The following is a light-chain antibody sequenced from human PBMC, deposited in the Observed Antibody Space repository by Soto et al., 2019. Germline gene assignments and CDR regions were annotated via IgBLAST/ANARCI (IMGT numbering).Light chain of an antibody. Sequence: DIQMTQSPSSLSASVGDRVTITCRASQSISSYLNWYQQKPGKAPKLLIYAASSLQSGVPSRFSGSGSGTEFTLTISSLQPDDFATYSCQQHHSYSPAFGGGTKVDIK. CDR3: QQHHSYSPA. J-gene: IGKJ4*01. CDR2: AAS. CDR1: QSISSY. V-gene: IGKV1-39*01.